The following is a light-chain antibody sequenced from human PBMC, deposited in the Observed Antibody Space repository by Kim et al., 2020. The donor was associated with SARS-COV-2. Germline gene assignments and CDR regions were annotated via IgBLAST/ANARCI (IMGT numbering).Light chain of an antibody. CDR3: QQRSNWPPT. V-gene: IGKV3-11*01. CDR1: QSRGGY. J-gene: IGKJ4*01. CDR2: DA. Sequence: SLSPGERAALSCRARQSRGGYLAWYQQKPGQPPRLLIFDANRATGIPARFSSSGSGTDFTLTISSLEPEDSAFYYCQQRSNWPPTFGGGTKVDIK.